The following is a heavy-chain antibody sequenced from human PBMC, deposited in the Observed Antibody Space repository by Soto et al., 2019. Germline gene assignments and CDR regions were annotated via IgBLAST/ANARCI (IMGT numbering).Heavy chain of an antibody. CDR3: AIGLLQAAY. CDR2: IKQDGSEK. CDR1: GFTFSNYS. Sequence: EVQLVESGGGLVQPGGSLRLYCAASGFTFSNYSMSWVRQAPGKGLEWVANIKQDGSEKYYVDSLKGRFTISRDNAKSSRYMQMNSLRDEDTAVSDCAIGLLQAAYWGQGLLVTVSS. V-gene: IGHV3-7*03. D-gene: IGHD2-15*01. J-gene: IGHJ4*02.